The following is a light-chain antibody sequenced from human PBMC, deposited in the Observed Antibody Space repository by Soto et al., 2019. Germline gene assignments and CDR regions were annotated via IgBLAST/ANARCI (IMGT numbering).Light chain of an antibody. CDR1: SSDVGSYNR. V-gene: IGLV2-18*02. Sequence: QSALTQPPSVSGSPGQSVTISCTGTSSDVGSYNRVSWYQQPPGTAPKLMIYEVTNRPSGVPDRFSGTKSGNTASLTISGLQAEDEADYDCSSYTTDTPLVFRGGTK. CDR3: SSYTTDTPLV. CDR2: EVT. J-gene: IGLJ2*01.